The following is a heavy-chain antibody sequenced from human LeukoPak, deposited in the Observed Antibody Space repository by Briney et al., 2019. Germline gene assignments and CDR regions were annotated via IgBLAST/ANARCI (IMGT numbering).Heavy chain of an antibody. Sequence: GTSLRLSCATSGFTFSSYGMRWVRQVPGKGLEWVAVISNDGSNIQYGDSAKGRFTISRDNSKNTVFLHMNSLRSEDTAVYYCAKDPYRVIVATGNYLDPWGQGTLVTVSS. CDR3: AKDPYRVIVATGNYLDP. J-gene: IGHJ5*02. D-gene: IGHD2-21*01. CDR2: ISNDGSNI. CDR1: GFTFSSYG. V-gene: IGHV3-30*18.